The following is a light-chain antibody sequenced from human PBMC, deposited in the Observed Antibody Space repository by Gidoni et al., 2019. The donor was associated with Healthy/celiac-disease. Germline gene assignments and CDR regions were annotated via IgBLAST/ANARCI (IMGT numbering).Light chain of an antibody. CDR2: AAS. J-gene: IGKJ2*01. CDR1: QTISNS. V-gene: IGKV1-39*01. Sequence: DIQMTQSPSSLSASVGDRVTITCRAGQTISNSLNWYQQKPGQATKLLIYAASSLQSGVPSKFSGSGSGTDFTLTIRRLQPEDFATYYCQQSYSTPYTFGQGTKLDIK. CDR3: QQSYSTPYT.